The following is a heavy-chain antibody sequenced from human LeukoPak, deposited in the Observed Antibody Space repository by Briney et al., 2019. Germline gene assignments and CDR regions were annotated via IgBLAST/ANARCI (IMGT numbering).Heavy chain of an antibody. V-gene: IGHV3-23*01. J-gene: IGHJ4*02. CDR1: GFTFSSYA. CDR2: ISGTGGST. CDR3: AKESGDDGSGYYEVFDY. Sequence: GGSLRLSSTASGFTFSSYARSWVRQAPGKGLEWVSVISGTGGSTNHADSVKGRFTISRDNSKNTLYLQMNSLRAEDTAVYYCAKESGDDGSGYYEVFDYWGQGTPVTVSS. D-gene: IGHD3-22*01.